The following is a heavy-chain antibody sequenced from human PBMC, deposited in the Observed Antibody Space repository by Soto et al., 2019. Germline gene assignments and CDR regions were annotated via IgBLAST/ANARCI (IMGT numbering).Heavy chain of an antibody. J-gene: IGHJ6*02. CDR3: AGGFWSGYSNYYYYGMDV. CDR2: IWYDGSNK. V-gene: IGHV3-33*01. D-gene: IGHD3-3*01. Sequence: PGGSLSLSCAASGFTFSSYGMHWVRQAPGKGLEWVAVIWYDGSNKYYADSVKGRFTISRDNSKNTLYLQMNSLRAEDTAVYYCAGGFWSGYSNYYYYGMDVWGQGTTVTVSS. CDR1: GFTFSSYG.